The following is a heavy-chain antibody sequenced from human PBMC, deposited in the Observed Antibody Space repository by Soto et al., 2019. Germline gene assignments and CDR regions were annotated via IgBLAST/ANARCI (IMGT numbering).Heavy chain of an antibody. V-gene: IGHV1-69*01. J-gene: IGHJ6*02. CDR2: IIPIFGTA. CDR3: ARGYCSGGSCYLPHYYYYYGMDV. D-gene: IGHD2-15*01. Sequence: QVQLVQSGAEVKKPGSSVKVSCKASGGTFSSYAISWVRQAPGQGLEWMGGIIPIFGTANYAQKFQGRVTITADESTSTAYMELSSLRSEDTAEYYCARGYCSGGSCYLPHYYYYYGMDVWGQGTTVTVSS. CDR1: GGTFSSYA.